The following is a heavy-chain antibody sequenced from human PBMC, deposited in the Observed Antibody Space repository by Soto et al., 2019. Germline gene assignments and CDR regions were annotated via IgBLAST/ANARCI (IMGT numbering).Heavy chain of an antibody. V-gene: IGHV3-48*02. CDR1: VFTFSMYS. CDR2: ISGSSSTI. Sequence: PRGALLVSCAASVFTFSMYSMNWVRQAPGKGLEWVSHISGSSSTIYYTDSVKGRFTVSRDNAKNSLYLQMNSLRDEDTAVYFCAKTSLRVYYYGMDVWGQGTTVTVSS. CDR3: AKTSLRVYYYGMDV. J-gene: IGHJ6*01.